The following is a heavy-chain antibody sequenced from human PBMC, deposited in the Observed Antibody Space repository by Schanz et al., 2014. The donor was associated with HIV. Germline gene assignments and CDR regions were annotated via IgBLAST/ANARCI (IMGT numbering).Heavy chain of an antibody. CDR3: SRVGGWGAFDF. J-gene: IGHJ3*01. CDR1: GFAVSGNY. D-gene: IGHD3-10*01. Sequence: DVQLVESGGGLIQPGGSRRLSCAASGFAVSGNYMSWVRQAPGKGLEWVSTLYNGGDTYYADSVKGRFTISRDNSKNTLYLQMSSLRAEDTAVYYCSRVGGWGAFDFWGQGTMLTVSS. CDR2: LYNGGDT. V-gene: IGHV3-53*01.